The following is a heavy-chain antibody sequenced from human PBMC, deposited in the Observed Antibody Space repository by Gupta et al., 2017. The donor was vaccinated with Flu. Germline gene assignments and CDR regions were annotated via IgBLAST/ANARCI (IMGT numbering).Heavy chain of an antibody. CDR2: ISHDGSNT. Sequence: QVHLVESGGGVVQPGGSLRLSCSASGFTFSSYGMHWVRQAPGKGLEWVAVISHDGSNTYYVDSVKGRFTISRANFKNTLYLQMNTLRAEDTAVYYCAKGWVRYCGNNSCYMDVWGKGTTVTVSS. J-gene: IGHJ6*04. CDR3: AKGWVRYCGNNSCYMDV. V-gene: IGHV3-30*18. CDR1: GFTFSSYG. D-gene: IGHD2-21*01.